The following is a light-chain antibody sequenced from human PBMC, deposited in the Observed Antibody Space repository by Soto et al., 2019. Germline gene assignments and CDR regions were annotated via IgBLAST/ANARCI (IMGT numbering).Light chain of an antibody. J-gene: IGLJ2*01. CDR1: SSNIGDNT. CDR2: SNN. Sequence: QSVLTQPPSASGTPGQRVTISCSGSSSNIGDNTVNWYQQLPGTAPKLLIHSNNERPSGVPDRFSGSKSGTSASLAISGLQSEDEADYYCAAWDDSLNGVVFGGGPKVTVL. CDR3: AAWDDSLNGVV. V-gene: IGLV1-44*01.